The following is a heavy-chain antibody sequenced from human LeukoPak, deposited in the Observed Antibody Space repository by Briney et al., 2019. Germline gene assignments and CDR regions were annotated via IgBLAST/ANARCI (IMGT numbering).Heavy chain of an antibody. D-gene: IGHD6-19*01. J-gene: IGHJ5*02. Sequence: ASVKVSCKASGYTFTNYYMHWVRQAPGQGLEWMGIINPSDGKTSYAQKFQGRVTFTRNTSISTAYMELSSLRSEDTAVYYCARDSSGWYHWFDPWGQGTLVTVSS. V-gene: IGHV1-46*01. CDR2: INPSDGKT. CDR3: ARDSSGWYHWFDP. CDR1: GYTFTNYY.